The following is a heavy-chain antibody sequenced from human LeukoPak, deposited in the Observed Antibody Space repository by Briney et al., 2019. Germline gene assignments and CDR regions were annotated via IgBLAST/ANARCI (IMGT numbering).Heavy chain of an antibody. CDR1: GFTVSSNY. D-gene: IGHD3-10*01. CDR3: ARDFRFGELSFDY. CDR2: IYSGGST. Sequence: GGSLRLSCAASGFTVSSNYMSWVRQAPGKGLEWVSVIYSGGSTYYADSVKGRFTISRDNSKNTPYLQMNSLRAEDTAVYYCARDFRFGELSFDYWGQGTLVTVSS. V-gene: IGHV3-66*01. J-gene: IGHJ4*02.